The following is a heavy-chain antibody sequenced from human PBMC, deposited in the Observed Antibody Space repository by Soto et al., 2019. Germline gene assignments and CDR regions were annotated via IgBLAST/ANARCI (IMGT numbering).Heavy chain of an antibody. CDR3: AGNAPRGYGSGDYYGIDV. CDR1: GFTFSTYW. J-gene: IGHJ6*02. D-gene: IGHD3-10*01. V-gene: IGHV3-74*01. Sequence: EVQLVMSGGGLVQPGGSLRLSCAASGFTFSTYWMHWVRQAPGKGLVWVSRINSDASSTSYADSVKGRFTISRDNAKNTLYLQMDSLRAEDTAVYYCAGNAPRGYGSGDYYGIDVWGQGTTVTVSS. CDR2: INSDASST.